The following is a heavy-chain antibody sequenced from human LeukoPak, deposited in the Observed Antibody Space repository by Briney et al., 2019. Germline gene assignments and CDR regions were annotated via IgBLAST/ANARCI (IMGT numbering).Heavy chain of an antibody. Sequence: PSETLSLTCDVTDHTFTYYYWTWIRQPPGKGLEWIGYIYYSGSTNYNPSLKSRVTISVDTSKNQFSLKLSSVTAADTAVYYCAREGDYDFWSGYYKSGAFDIWGQGTMVTVSS. CDR3: AREGDYDFWSGYYKSGAFDI. V-gene: IGHV4-59*01. CDR2: IYYSGST. D-gene: IGHD3-3*01. CDR1: DHTFTYYY. J-gene: IGHJ3*02.